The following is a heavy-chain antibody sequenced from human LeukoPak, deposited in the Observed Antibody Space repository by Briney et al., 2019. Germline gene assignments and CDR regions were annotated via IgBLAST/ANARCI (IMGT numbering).Heavy chain of an antibody. CDR3: ARHPYSSSSTPDY. Sequence: SETLSLTCTVSGGSISSSGYYWSWIRQPPGKGLEWIGYIYYSGSTNYNPSLKSRVTISVDTSKNQFSLKLSSVTAADTAVYYCARHPYSSSSTPDYWGQGTLVTVSS. CDR2: IYYSGST. CDR1: GGSISSSGYY. D-gene: IGHD6-6*01. V-gene: IGHV4-61*05. J-gene: IGHJ4*02.